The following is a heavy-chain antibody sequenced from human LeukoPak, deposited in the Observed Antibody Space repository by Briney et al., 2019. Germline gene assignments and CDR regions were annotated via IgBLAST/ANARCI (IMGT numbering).Heavy chain of an antibody. J-gene: IGHJ5*02. CDR1: GFTFSSYW. CDR2: LNSDGSST. Sequence: GGSLRLSCAASGFTFSSYWMHWVRQTPGKGLVWVSRLNSDGSSTTYADSVKGRFTISRDNAKNTLYLQMNSLRAEDTAVYYCARDKRFDPWGQGTLVTVSS. CDR3: ARDKRFDP. V-gene: IGHV3-74*01.